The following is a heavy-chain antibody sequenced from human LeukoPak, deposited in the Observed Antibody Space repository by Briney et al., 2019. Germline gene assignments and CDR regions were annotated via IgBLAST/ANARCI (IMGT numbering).Heavy chain of an antibody. D-gene: IGHD6-13*01. Sequence: SETLSLTCTVSGASVNSGSSYWSWIRQPPGKGLEWIGYIYHSGSTYYNPSLKSRVTISVDRSKNQFSLKLSSVTAADTAVYYCARGIAAAFDYWGQGTLVTVSS. V-gene: IGHV4-30-2*01. CDR3: ARGIAAAFDY. J-gene: IGHJ4*02. CDR1: GASVNSGSSY. CDR2: IYHSGST.